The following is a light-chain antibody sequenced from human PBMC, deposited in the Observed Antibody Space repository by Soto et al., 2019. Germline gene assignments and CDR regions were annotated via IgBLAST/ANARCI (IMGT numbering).Light chain of an antibody. Sequence: QSVLTQPPPASGTPGQRVTISCSGSSSNIGSNTVNWYQQLPGTAPKLLIYSDNQRPSGVPDRFSVSKSGTSVSLAISGLQSDDEADYYCAAWDDSLNGLVFGGGTKLTVL. CDR2: SDN. J-gene: IGLJ2*01. CDR3: AAWDDSLNGLV. V-gene: IGLV1-44*01. CDR1: SSNIGSNT.